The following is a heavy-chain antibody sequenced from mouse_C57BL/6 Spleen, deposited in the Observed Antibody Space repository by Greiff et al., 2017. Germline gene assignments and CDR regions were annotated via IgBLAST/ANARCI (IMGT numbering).Heavy chain of an antibody. Sequence: EVKLVASGGDLVKPGGSLTLSCAASGFTFSSYGMSWVRQTPDKRLEWVATISSGGSSTYYPASVKGRFTISTDNAKNTLYLQMSRLKSEDTAMYYCARYYDYDEGAGFAYWGQGTLVTVSA. V-gene: IGHV5-6*01. CDR1: GFTFSSYG. J-gene: IGHJ3*01. CDR2: ISSGGSST. D-gene: IGHD2-4*01. CDR3: ARYYDYDEGAGFAY.